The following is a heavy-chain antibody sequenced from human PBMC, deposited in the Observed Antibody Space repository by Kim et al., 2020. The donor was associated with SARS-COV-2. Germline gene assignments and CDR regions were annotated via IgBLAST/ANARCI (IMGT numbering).Heavy chain of an antibody. V-gene: IGHV3-33*01. CDR3: ARNGLLWFGELLSRYFFDS. Sequence: GGSLRLSCAASGFTFSSYGMHWVRQAPGKGLEWVSVIWHDGSNKYYADSVKGRFTISRDNYKNTLYLQMNILRAEDTAVYYCARNGLLWFGELLSRYFFDSWGQGTLVTVSS. CDR2: IWHDGSNK. J-gene: IGHJ4*02. D-gene: IGHD3-10*01. CDR1: GFTFSSYG.